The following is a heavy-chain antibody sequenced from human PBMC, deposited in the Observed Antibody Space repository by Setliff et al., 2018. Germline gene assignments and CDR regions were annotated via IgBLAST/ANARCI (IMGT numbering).Heavy chain of an antibody. J-gene: IGHJ6*04. CDR1: GYTLPELS. D-gene: IGHD3-3*01. CDR2: FDPEDGET. V-gene: IGHV1-24*01. Sequence: ASVKVSCKVSGYTLPELSMHWVRQAPGKGLEWMGGFDPEDGETIYAQKFQGRVTMTTDTSTSTAYMELSSLRSEDTAVYYCATGFVGFGVVPRALDVWGKGTTVTVSS. CDR3: ATGFVGFGVVPRALDV.